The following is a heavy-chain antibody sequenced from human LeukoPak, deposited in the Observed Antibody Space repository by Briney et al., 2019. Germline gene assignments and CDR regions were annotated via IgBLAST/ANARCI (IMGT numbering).Heavy chain of an antibody. Sequence: AESLKISCKGSGYSIPNYWIAWVRHMPGKGLEWMGSIYPGDCDTKYSPSFEGQVTLSADKSINTAYLQWSSLTASDTAMYYCARLTDYYDSSGYYRNYNWFDPWGQGTLVTVSS. CDR3: ARLTDYYDSSGYYRNYNWFDP. J-gene: IGHJ5*02. CDR1: GYSIPNYW. V-gene: IGHV5-51*01. CDR2: IYPGDCDT. D-gene: IGHD3-22*01.